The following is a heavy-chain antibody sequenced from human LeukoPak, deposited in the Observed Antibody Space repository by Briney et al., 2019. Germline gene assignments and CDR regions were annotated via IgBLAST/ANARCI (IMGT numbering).Heavy chain of an antibody. Sequence: GGSLRLSCEASGFSFSTSWMIWVRQAPGKGLEWVANIRGDGRQKYYLDSVKGRFAISRDNAKNSLYLQMNSLRAEDTALYHCARRMGIAAAGGDYYYYMDVWGKGTTVTVSS. J-gene: IGHJ6*03. CDR2: IRGDGRQK. V-gene: IGHV3-7*03. CDR3: ARRMGIAAAGGDYYYYMDV. D-gene: IGHD6-13*01. CDR1: GFSFSTSW.